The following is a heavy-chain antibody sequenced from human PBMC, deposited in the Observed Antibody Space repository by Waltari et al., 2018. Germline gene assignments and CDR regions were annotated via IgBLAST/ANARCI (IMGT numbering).Heavy chain of an antibody. V-gene: IGHV4-34*01. CDR3: ARGRKDDYIWGSYRYPFDY. J-gene: IGHJ4*02. Sequence: QVQLQQWGAGLLKPSETLSLTCAVYGGSFSGYYWSWIRQPPGKGLEWIGEINHSGSTNYNPSLKSRVTISVDTSKNQFSLKLSSVTAADTAVYYCARGRKDDYIWGSYRYPFDYWGQGTLVTVSS. CDR2: INHSGST. CDR1: GGSFSGYY. D-gene: IGHD3-16*02.